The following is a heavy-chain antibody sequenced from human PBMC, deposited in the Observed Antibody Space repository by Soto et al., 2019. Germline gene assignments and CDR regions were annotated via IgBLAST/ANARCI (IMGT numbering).Heavy chain of an antibody. CDR2: IYYSGST. V-gene: IGHV4-59*08. J-gene: IGHJ4*02. CDR3: ARHRPGSGGSCYDY. CDR1: GGSISSYY. Sequence: QVQLQESGPGLVKPSETLSLTCTVSGGSISSYYWSWIRQPPGKGLEWIGYIYYSGSTNYNPSLKMRVTISVDTSKNQFSLKLSSVTAADTAVYYCARHRPGSGGSCYDYWGQGTLVTVSS. D-gene: IGHD2-15*01.